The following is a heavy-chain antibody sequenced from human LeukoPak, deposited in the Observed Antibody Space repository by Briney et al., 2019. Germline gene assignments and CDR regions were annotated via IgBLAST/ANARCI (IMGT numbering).Heavy chain of an antibody. CDR1: AFSFSNYN. D-gene: IGHD2-2*01. CDR3: ARDPGYCSSTSCYLGEVDY. Sequence: GGSLRLSCAASAFSFSNYNMNWVRQAPGKGLEWVSSITSSGSYIYYADSVKGRFTISRDNAKNSLYLQLNSLRAEDTAVYYCARDPGYCSSTSCYLGEVDYWGQGTLVTVSS. CDR2: ITSSGSYI. J-gene: IGHJ4*02. V-gene: IGHV3-21*01.